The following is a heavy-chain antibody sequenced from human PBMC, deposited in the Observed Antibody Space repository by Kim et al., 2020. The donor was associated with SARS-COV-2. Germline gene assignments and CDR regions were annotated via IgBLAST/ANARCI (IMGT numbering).Heavy chain of an antibody. CDR3: TTSSIVGAPIVYHAYYGMDV. D-gene: IGHD1-26*01. CDR1: GFTFSGTG. J-gene: IGHJ6*02. CDR2: IRSRPDNYAT. Sequence: GGSLRLSFAASGFTFSGTGVHWVRQAPGKGLEWVGRIRSRPDNYATEYGASVKGRFTISRDDSSNTAYLQMDSLKTEDTALYYCTTSSIVGAPIVYHAYYGMDVWGHGTWVTVSS. V-gene: IGHV3-73*01.